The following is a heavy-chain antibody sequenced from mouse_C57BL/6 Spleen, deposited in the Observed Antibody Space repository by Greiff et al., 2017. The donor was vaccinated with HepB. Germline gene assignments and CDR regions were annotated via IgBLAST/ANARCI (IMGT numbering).Heavy chain of an antibody. D-gene: IGHD2-12*01. Sequence: QVQLKESGAELVRPGTSVKMSCKASGYTFTNYWIGWAKQRPGHGLEWIGDIYPGGGYTNYNEKFKGKATLTADKSSSTAYMQFSSLTSEDSAIYYCARTELRRYYAMDYWGQGTSVTVSS. CDR2: IYPGGGYT. J-gene: IGHJ4*01. CDR1: GYTFTNYW. V-gene: IGHV1-63*01. CDR3: ARTELRRYYAMDY.